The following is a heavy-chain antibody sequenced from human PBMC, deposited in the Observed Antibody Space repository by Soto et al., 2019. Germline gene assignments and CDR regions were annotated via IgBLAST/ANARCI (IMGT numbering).Heavy chain of an antibody. D-gene: IGHD3-3*01. CDR1: GFTVSNLD. V-gene: IGHV3-66*01. J-gene: IGHJ4*02. CDR2: ISSGGST. CDR3: ARDTLGGAYDFLH. Sequence: EVQLVESGGGLVQPGGSLRLSCAASGFTVSNLDMTWVRQAPGKGLQWVAVISSGGSTYYADSVKGRFTISRDNSKNTLYLEMNSLRAEDTAVYYCARDTLGGAYDFLHGGQGTLVTFSS.